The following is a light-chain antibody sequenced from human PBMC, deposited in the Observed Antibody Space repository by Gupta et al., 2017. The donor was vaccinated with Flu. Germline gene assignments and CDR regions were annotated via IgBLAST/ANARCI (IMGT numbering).Light chain of an antibody. CDR2: AAS. Sequence: ATLYVSTGESDTPSCGASQRVKNKLAWYEQRQCQTPRLLIFAASTRDTGVYGRFGGGGDGKHVFFPLSSRQEEEFAGYYSQHHQNCPQGTFGQGTKLDIK. CDR3: QHHQNCPQGT. J-gene: IGKJ2*01. V-gene: IGKV3-15*01. CDR1: QRVKNK.